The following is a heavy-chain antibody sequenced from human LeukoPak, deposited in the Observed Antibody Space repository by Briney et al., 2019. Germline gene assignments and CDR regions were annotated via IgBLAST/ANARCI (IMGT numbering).Heavy chain of an antibody. V-gene: IGHV4-59*02. CDR3: ATRKLGNDY. D-gene: IGHD7-27*01. J-gene: IGHJ4*02. CDR1: GGSVSNYY. Sequence: SETLSLTCTVSGGSVSNYYWSWVRQSPGKGLEWIGYIYYTETSYNPSLKSRVTISADTSKNQFSLKLYSVTAADTAVYYCATRKLGNDYWGQGTLVTVSS. CDR2: IYYTET.